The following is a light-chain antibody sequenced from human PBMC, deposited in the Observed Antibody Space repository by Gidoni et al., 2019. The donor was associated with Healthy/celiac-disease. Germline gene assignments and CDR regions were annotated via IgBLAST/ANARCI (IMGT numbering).Light chain of an antibody. Sequence: DVQMTQSPSSLSASVGDRVTITCRASQSISSYLNLYPQKPGKAPKLLIYAASSLQSGVPSWFSGSGSVTDFTLTISSLQPEDFATYYCQQSYSTPPLTFGGGTKVEIK. V-gene: IGKV1-39*01. CDR3: QQSYSTPPLT. CDR1: QSISSY. J-gene: IGKJ4*01. CDR2: AAS.